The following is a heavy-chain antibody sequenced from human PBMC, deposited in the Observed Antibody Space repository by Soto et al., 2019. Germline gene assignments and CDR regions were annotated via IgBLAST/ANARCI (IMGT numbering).Heavy chain of an antibody. Sequence: GWSLRLSCAASGFTFSSYAMSWVRQAPGKGLEWVSAISGSGGSTYYADSVKGRFTISRDNSKNTLYLQMNSLRAEDTAVYYYAKVRRGGYYYGMDVWGQGTAVTGS. J-gene: IGHJ6*02. CDR1: GFTFSSYA. CDR3: AKVRRGGYYYGMDV. V-gene: IGHV3-23*01. CDR2: ISGSGGST. D-gene: IGHD3-16*01.